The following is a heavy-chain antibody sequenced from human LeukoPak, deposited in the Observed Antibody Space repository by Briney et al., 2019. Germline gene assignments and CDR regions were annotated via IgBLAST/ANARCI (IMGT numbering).Heavy chain of an antibody. Sequence: SETLSLTCTVSGGSISSSSYYWGWIRQPPGKGLEWIGSIYYSGSTYYNPSLKSRVTISVDTSKNQFSLKLSSVTAADTAVYYCARTYYDFWSGYVGSYYYYMDVWGKGTTVTVSS. CDR1: GGSISSSSYY. D-gene: IGHD3-3*01. J-gene: IGHJ6*03. CDR2: IYYSGST. CDR3: ARTYYDFWSGYVGSYYYYMDV. V-gene: IGHV4-39*07.